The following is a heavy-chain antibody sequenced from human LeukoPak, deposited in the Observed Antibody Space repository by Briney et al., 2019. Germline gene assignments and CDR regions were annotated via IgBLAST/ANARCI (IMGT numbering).Heavy chain of an antibody. V-gene: IGHV4-59*02. Sequence: ASETLSLTCTVSGGSVTSYYWSWIRQPPGKGLEWIGYIYYSGSTYSNPSLKSRLTMSVDISKNQFSLKLSSVTAADTAVYYCARGVKGLRGAFDIWGQGTMVTVSS. CDR1: GGSVTSYY. CDR3: ARGVKGLRGAFDI. J-gene: IGHJ3*02. D-gene: IGHD3-10*01. CDR2: IYYSGST.